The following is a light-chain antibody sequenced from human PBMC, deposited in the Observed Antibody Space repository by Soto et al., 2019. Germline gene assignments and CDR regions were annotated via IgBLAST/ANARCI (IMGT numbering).Light chain of an antibody. CDR1: QGISSF. CDR3: QQLRDYPLT. CDR2: GAS. J-gene: IGKJ4*01. Sequence: IQVTQSPSSLSAAIGDRVTITCRASQGISSFLAWYQQKPGNAPELLIFGASTLQSGVPSRFSGSGSGTDFTLTISSLQPEDFATYYCQQLRDYPLTFGGGTKV. V-gene: IGKV1-9*01.